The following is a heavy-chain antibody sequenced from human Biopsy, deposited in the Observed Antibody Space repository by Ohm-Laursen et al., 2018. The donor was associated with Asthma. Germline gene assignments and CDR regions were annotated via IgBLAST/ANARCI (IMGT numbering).Heavy chain of an antibody. V-gene: IGHV1-3*01. J-gene: IGHJ3*02. Sequence: AASVKVSCKTSGYTFINYAIHWVRQAPGQRLEWMGWINAGNGNTKYSQKFQGRVTISRGTSASTAYMDLSSLRSGDTAVYYCARTYYDFLTGQVNDAFAMWGQGTMVTVSS. CDR2: INAGNGNT. D-gene: IGHD3-9*01. CDR1: GYTFINYA. CDR3: ARTYYDFLTGQVNDAFAM.